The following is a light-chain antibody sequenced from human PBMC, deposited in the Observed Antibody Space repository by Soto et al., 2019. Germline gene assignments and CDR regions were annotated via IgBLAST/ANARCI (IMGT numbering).Light chain of an antibody. V-gene: IGKV3-15*01. CDR3: QQFNDWPKWT. CDR1: QPVSTD. CDR2: GAS. Sequence: EVVMTQSPATLAVSPGESATLSCRASQPVSTDLAWYQHRPGQPPRLLIYGASTRATGIPARFSGSGSGTEFTLTISDLQSEDFAFYYCQQFNDWPKWTFGQGTKVELK. J-gene: IGKJ1*01.